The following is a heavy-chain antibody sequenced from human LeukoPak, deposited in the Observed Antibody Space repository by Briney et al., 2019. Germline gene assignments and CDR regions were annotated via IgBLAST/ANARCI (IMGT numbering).Heavy chain of an antibody. CDR1: GFTLSSYA. CDR3: AKGLPSYYFDY. J-gene: IGHJ4*02. V-gene: IGHV3-23*01. Sequence: GGSLRLSCAASGFTLSSYAMCWVRQAPGKGLEWVSVISGSGGSTHYADSVKGRFTISRDNSKNTLYLQMNSLRAEDTAVYYCAKGLPSYYFDYWGQGTLVTVSS. CDR2: ISGSGGST. D-gene: IGHD2-15*01.